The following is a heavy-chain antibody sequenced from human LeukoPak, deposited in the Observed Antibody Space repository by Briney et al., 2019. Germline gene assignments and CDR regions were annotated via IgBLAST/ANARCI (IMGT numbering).Heavy chain of an antibody. CDR1: GGSISSYY. CDR2: IYTSGST. CDR3: ARGQDIVVVNYYYMDV. J-gene: IGHJ6*03. D-gene: IGHD2-2*01. Sequence: SETLSPTCTVSGGSISSYYWSWIRQPAGRGLEWIGRIYTSGSTDYNPSLKSRVTMSVDTSKNQFSLKLSSVTAADTAVYYCARGQDIVVVNYYYMDVWGKGTTVTVSS. V-gene: IGHV4-4*07.